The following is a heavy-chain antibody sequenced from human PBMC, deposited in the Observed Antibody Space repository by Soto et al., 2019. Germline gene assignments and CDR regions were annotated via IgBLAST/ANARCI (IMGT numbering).Heavy chain of an antibody. Sequence: QVQLVQSGAEVKKPGSSVKVSCKASGGTFSSYAISWVRQAPGQGLEWMGGIIPIFGTANYAQKFQGRVTTAADEPTSTADMELSSLRSEDTAVYYCARHVPAAGYYYGMDVWGQGTTVTVS. CDR1: GGTFSSYA. CDR3: ARHVPAAGYYYGMDV. V-gene: IGHV1-69*12. CDR2: IIPIFGTA. D-gene: IGHD2-2*01. J-gene: IGHJ6*02.